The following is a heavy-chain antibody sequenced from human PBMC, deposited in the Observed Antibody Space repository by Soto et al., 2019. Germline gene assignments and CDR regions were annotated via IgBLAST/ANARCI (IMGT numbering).Heavy chain of an antibody. CDR3: ARNYGPGYTFDY. Sequence: QVQLQESGPGLVKPSETLSLTCTVSGGSISSYYWSWIRQPPGKGLEWIGYIYYSGSTNYNPSLKSRVTISVDTSKNHFCLKLSSVTAAGTAVYYCARNYGPGYTFDYWGQGTLVTVSS. D-gene: IGHD3-10*01. CDR2: IYYSGST. V-gene: IGHV4-59*08. CDR1: GGSISSYY. J-gene: IGHJ4*02.